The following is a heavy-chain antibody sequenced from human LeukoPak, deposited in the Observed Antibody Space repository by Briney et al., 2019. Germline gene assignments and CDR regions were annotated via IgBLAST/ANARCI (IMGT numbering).Heavy chain of an antibody. CDR1: GYIFSDYY. V-gene: IGHV1-2*02. CDR3: AQVSPIRRLFFCYDP. D-gene: IGHD4-23*01. J-gene: IGHJ5*02. CDR2: INPNRGGT. Sequence: ASVKVSCKASGYIFSDYYMHWVRQAPGRGLEWLGWINPNRGGTYYAQHLQGRATLTWDTSIHTAYIAVSSLTSDDTPVYYCAQVSPIRRLFFCYDPWLEGRLVADSS.